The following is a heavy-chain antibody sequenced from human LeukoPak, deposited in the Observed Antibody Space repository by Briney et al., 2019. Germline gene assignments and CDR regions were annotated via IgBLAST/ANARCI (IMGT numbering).Heavy chain of an antibody. CDR1: GGSISNYY. CDR3: AREAGVRGARGFDF. V-gene: IGHV4-4*07. J-gene: IGHJ4*02. D-gene: IGHD3-10*01. Sequence: SETLSLTCTVSGGSISNYYWTWIRQPAGGGLEWVGRIYTSGSTNYNPSLKSRVTMSLDTSKNQFSLKLSSVTAADTAVYYCAREAGVRGARGFDFWGQGTLVTVSS. CDR2: IYTSGST.